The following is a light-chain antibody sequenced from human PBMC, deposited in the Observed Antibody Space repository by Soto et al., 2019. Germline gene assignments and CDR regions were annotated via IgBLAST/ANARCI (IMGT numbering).Light chain of an antibody. J-gene: IGKJ5*01. CDR2: GAS. CDR1: QSVNSNY. Sequence: EIVLTQSPDTLSLSPGESATLSCRASQSVNSNYLAWYQQKPGQAPRLLIYGASSRATDIPDRFSGSVSGTDFTLTISRLEPEDFAVFYCQQYDNSITFGQGTLLEIE. V-gene: IGKV3-20*01. CDR3: QQYDNSIT.